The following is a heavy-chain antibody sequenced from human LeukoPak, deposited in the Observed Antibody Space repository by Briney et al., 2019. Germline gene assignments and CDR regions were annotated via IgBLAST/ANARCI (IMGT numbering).Heavy chain of an antibody. J-gene: IGHJ4*02. Sequence: SVKVSCKASGGTFSSYAISWVRQAPGQGLEWMGGIIPIFGTANYAQKSQGRVTITADESTSTAYMELSSLRSEDTAVYYYTRGFYGDYITRDFDYWGQGTLVTVSS. CDR2: IIPIFGTA. CDR3: TRGFYGDYITRDFDY. CDR1: GGTFSSYA. D-gene: IGHD4-17*01. V-gene: IGHV1-69*13.